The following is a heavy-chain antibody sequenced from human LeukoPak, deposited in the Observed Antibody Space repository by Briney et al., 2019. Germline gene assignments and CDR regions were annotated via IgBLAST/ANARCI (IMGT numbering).Heavy chain of an antibody. CDR1: GYTFTGYY. CDR2: INPNSGGT. Sequence: ASVKVSCKASGYTFTGYYMHWVRQAPGQGLEWMGWINPNSGGTNYAQKFQGRVTMTGDTSISTAYMELSRLRSDDTAVYYCARSIAVAGTGVLVDYWGQGTLVTVSS. CDR3: ARSIAVAGTGVLVDY. J-gene: IGHJ4*02. D-gene: IGHD6-19*01. V-gene: IGHV1-2*02.